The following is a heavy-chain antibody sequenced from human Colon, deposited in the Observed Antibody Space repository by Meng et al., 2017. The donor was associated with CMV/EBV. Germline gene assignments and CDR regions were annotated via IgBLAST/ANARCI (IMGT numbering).Heavy chain of an antibody. CDR1: GFTFSSYA. V-gene: IGHV3-23*01. D-gene: IGHD3-3*01. CDR2: ISGSGSST. Sequence: LSLTCAGSGFTFSSYALSWVRQAPGKGLEWVSAISGSGSSTYYANSVRGRLTISRDNSKNTLYLQINSLRAEDTAIYYCTKGQDDFWNGSPLDVWGQGTTVTVSS. CDR3: TKGQDDFWNGSPLDV. J-gene: IGHJ6*02.